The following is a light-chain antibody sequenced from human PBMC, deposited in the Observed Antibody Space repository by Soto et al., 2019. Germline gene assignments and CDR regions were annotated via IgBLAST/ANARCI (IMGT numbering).Light chain of an antibody. CDR3: QQQSHWPLT. V-gene: IGKV3-11*02. CDR2: GAS. J-gene: IGKJ4*01. Sequence: EIVLTQSPATLSLSPGDRATLSCRASQTVITALAWYQKKPGQAPMLLIYGASNRASGIPARFSGSGSGRDFTLTLSRLGPEDFAIFYCQQQSHWPLTFGGGTKVEIK. CDR1: QTVITA.